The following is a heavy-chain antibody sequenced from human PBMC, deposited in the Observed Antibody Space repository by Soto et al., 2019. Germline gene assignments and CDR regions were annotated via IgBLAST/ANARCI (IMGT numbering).Heavy chain of an antibody. Sequence: QITLKESGPTLVKPTQTLTLTCTFSGFSLSTSGVGVAWIRQPPGKALEWLALIYWDDDKRYRPSLESRLTITKDTSKNQVVLTMTNMDSVDTATYYCAYLPCSGGSCYWFSFSGMDVWGQGTAVMVSS. CDR1: GFSLSTSGVG. CDR2: IYWDDDK. CDR3: AYLPCSGGSCYWFSFSGMDV. J-gene: IGHJ6*02. V-gene: IGHV2-5*02. D-gene: IGHD2-15*01.